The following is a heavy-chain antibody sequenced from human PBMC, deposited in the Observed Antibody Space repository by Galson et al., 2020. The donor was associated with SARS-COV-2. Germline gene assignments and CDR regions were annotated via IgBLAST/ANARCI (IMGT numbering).Heavy chain of an antibody. CDR2: ISGSGGST. V-gene: IGHV3-23*01. CDR1: GFTFSSYA. J-gene: IGHJ4*02. CDR3: AKDFSGIVVVVANDY. D-gene: IGHD2-15*01. Sequence: GGSLRLSCAASGFTFSSYAMSWVRQAPGKGLEWVSAISGSGGSTYYVDSVKGRFTISRDNSKNTLYLQMNSLRAEDTAVYYCAKDFSGIVVVVANDYWGQGTLFTVSS.